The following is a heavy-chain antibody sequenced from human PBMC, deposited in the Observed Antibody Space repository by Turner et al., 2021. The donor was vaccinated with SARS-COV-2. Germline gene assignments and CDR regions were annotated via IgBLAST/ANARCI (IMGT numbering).Heavy chain of an antibody. CDR3: AKVPPYGDYFDY. D-gene: IGHD4-17*01. Sequence: EVQLLESGGGLVQPGGSLRLSCAASGFTFSSYAMRWVRQAPGKGLEWVSAISGGGGSTYYADSVKGRFTISRNNPKNTLYLQMNSLRAEDTAVYYCAKVPPYGDYFDYWGQGTLVTVSS. V-gene: IGHV3-23*01. J-gene: IGHJ4*02. CDR1: GFTFSSYA. CDR2: ISGGGGST.